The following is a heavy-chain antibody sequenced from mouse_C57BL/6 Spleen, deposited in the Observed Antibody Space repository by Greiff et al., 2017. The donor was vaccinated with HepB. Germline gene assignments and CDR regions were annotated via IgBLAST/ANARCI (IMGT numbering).Heavy chain of an antibody. V-gene: IGHV1-72*01. CDR3: ARGYDYDGWFAY. Sequence: QVHVKQPGAELVKPGASVKLSCKASGYTFTSYWMHWVKQRPGRGLEWIGRIDPNSGGTKYNEKFKSQATLTVDKPSSTAYMQLSSLTSEDSAVYYCARGYDYDGWFAYWGQGTLVTVSA. D-gene: IGHD2-4*01. CDR1: GYTFTSYW. CDR2: IDPNSGGT. J-gene: IGHJ3*01.